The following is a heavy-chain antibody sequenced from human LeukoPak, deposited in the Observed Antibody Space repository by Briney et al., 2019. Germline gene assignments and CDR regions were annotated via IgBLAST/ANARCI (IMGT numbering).Heavy chain of an antibody. CDR2: ISGSVAST. CDR1: GFTFSRYG. D-gene: IGHD3-22*01. V-gene: IGHV3-23*01. Sequence: GGTLRLSCAASGFTFSRYGMSWVRQAPGKGLEWVAAISGSVASTYYADSVKGRLTISRDNSKSTLYLQMNSLRAEDTAVYYCAKHPSGYYYDLFDYWGQGTLVTVSS. J-gene: IGHJ4*02. CDR3: AKHPSGYYYDLFDY.